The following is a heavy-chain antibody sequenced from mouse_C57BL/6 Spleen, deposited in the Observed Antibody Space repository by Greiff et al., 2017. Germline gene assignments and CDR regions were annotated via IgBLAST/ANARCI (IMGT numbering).Heavy chain of an antibody. V-gene: IGHV5-9-1*02. J-gene: IGHJ4*01. D-gene: IGHD1-1*01. CDR3: TREGGYYYGSSHYAMDY. Sequence: EVQRVESGEGLVKPGGSLKLSCAASGFTFSSYAMSWVRQTPEKGLAWVAYISSGGDYIYYADTVKGRFTISRDNARNTLYLQMSSLKSEDTAMYYCTREGGYYYGSSHYAMDYWGQGTSVTVSS. CDR2: ISSGGDYI. CDR1: GFTFSSYA.